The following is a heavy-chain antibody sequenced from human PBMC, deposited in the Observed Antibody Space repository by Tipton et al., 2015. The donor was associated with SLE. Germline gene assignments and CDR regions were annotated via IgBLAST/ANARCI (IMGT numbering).Heavy chain of an antibody. V-gene: IGHV4-59*11. CDR1: GGSIRSHY. J-gene: IGHJ6*02. Sequence: TLSLTCTVSGGSIRSHYWSWIRQPPGKGLEWIGYIYDTGSTDYSPPLKSRVTISVDTSKNQFSLKVTSVTAADTAVYYCARGVLSSSWTLDGMDVWGQGTTVTVSS. D-gene: IGHD6-13*01. CDR2: IYDTGST. CDR3: ARGVLSSSWTLDGMDV.